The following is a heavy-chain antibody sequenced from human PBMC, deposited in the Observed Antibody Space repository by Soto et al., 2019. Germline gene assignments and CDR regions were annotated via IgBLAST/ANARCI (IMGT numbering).Heavy chain of an antibody. J-gene: IGHJ6*02. CDR1: GFTFDDYA. V-gene: IGHV3-9*01. Sequence: EVQLVESGGGLVQPGRSLRLSSAASGFTFDDYAMHWVRQAPGKGLEWVSGMSWNSGSIGYADSVKGRFTISRDNAKNSLYLQMNSLRAEDTALYYCAKDKKDTAMYRYYGMDVWGQGTTVTVSS. CDR2: MSWNSGSI. D-gene: IGHD5-18*01. CDR3: AKDKKDTAMYRYYGMDV.